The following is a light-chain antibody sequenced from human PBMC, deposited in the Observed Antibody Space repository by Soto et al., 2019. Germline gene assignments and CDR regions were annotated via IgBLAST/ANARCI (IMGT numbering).Light chain of an antibody. CDR3: QQRSDWPPFT. V-gene: IGKV3-11*01. CDR2: DAT. CDR1: QSVNNL. Sequence: TQSPATLSLSPGESATLSCRASQSVNNLLAWYQQKPGQAPRLLIYDATKRATGVPDKFRGSGSGTDFTLTIASLEPEDFAVYYCQQRSDWPPFTFGPGTKVDVK. J-gene: IGKJ3*01.